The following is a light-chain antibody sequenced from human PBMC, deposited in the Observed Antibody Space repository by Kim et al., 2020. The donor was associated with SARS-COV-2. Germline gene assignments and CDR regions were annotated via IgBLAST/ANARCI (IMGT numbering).Light chain of an antibody. CDR3: QQFGSSVT. CDR1: HRDSSSY. CDR2: GAS. J-gene: IGKJ4*01. V-gene: IGKV3-20*01. Sequence: LSPAESPSLSCRPSHRDSSSYLAWYQQKPGQPPRLLSYGASIRATGTPARFSGSGTGTDFTLAISRLEPEDFAVYYCQQFGSSVTFGGGTKVDIK.